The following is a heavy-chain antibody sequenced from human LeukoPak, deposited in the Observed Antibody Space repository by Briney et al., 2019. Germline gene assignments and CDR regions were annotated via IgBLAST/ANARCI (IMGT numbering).Heavy chain of an antibody. D-gene: IGHD3/OR15-3a*01. Sequence: SETLSLTCTVSGGSITSYYWSWIRQSPGKGLEWIGYIYYSGSTNYNPSLKSRVTISVDTSKNQFSLKLSSVTAADTAVYYCGGGGGLGYYYYYMDVWGKGTTVTISS. CDR3: GGGGGLGYYYYYMDV. V-gene: IGHV4-59*01. CDR2: IYYSGST. CDR1: GGSITSYY. J-gene: IGHJ6*03.